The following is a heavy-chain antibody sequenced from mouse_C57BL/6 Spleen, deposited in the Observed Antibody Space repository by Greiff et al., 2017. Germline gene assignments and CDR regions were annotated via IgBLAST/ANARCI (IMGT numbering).Heavy chain of an antibody. CDR1: GYSFTGYY. CDR2: IYPYNGVS. V-gene: IGHV1-31*01. D-gene: IGHD1-1*01. J-gene: IGHJ1*03. CDR3: ASHYGSRDWYFDV. Sequence: EVKLVESGPELVKPGASVKISCKASGYSFTGYYMHWVKQSHGNILDWIGYIYPYNGVSSYNQKFKGKATLTVDKSSSTAYMELRSLTSEDSAAYYCASHYGSRDWYFDVWGTGTTVTVSS.